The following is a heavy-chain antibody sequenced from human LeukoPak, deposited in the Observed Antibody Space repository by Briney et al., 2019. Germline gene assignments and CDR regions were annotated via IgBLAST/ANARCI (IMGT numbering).Heavy chain of an antibody. CDR2: INHSGTT. CDR1: GYAISSGYW. CDR3: ARVIPGVMVTFDS. V-gene: IGHV4-38-2*02. Sequence: SETLSLTCTVSGYAISSGYWWGWIRQPPGKGLEWIGTINHSGTTYYNPSLKSRVAISIDTSKNQFSLKLNSVTAADTAVYYCARVIPGVMVTFDSWGQGTLVTVSS. D-gene: IGHD3-10*01. J-gene: IGHJ4*02.